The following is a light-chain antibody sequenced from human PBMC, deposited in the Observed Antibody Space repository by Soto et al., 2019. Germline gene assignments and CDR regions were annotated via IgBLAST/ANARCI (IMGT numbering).Light chain of an antibody. V-gene: IGKV3-11*01. CDR2: DAS. J-gene: IGKJ4*01. Sequence: EIVLIQSPATLSLSPGERATLSCRASQSVSSNLAWYQQNPGQAPRLLIFDASKRATGIPARFSGSGSGTDFTLTISSLEPEDFAVYYCQQHSNWPLTVGGGTKVDSK. CDR3: QQHSNWPLT. CDR1: QSVSSN.